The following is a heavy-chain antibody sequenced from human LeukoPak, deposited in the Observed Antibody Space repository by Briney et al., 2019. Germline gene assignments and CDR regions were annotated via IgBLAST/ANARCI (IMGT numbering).Heavy chain of an antibody. J-gene: IGHJ4*02. Sequence: PSETLSLTCTVSGGSISTYYWSWIRQPAGKGLEWIGRIYTTGITNYNPSLKSRVTMSVDTSKNQFSLKLSSVSAADTAVYYCARDLTRAYFDYWGQGTLVTVSS. D-gene: IGHD4-11*01. CDR2: IYTTGIT. CDR3: ARDLTRAYFDY. V-gene: IGHV4-4*07. CDR1: GGSISTYY.